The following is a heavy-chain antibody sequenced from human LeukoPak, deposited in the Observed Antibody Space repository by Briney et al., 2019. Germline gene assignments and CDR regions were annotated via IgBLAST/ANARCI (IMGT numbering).Heavy chain of an antibody. J-gene: IGHJ4*02. CDR1: GFIVSSNY. Sequence: GGSLRLSCAASGFIVSSNYMSWVRQAPGKGLEWVSVIYSGGSTYYADSVKGRFTISRDISKNTLYLQMNSLRAEDTAVYYCARGEEYVWFIDYWGQGTLVTVSS. D-gene: IGHD2-21*01. CDR2: IYSGGST. CDR3: ARGEEYVWFIDY. V-gene: IGHV3-53*01.